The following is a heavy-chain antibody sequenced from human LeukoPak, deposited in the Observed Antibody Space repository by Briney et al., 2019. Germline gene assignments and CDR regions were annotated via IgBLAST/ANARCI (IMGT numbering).Heavy chain of an antibody. CDR3: ARVGVAVAVNFDY. J-gene: IGHJ4*02. CDR2: IYSGGST. CDR1: GFTVSSNY. D-gene: IGHD6-19*01. V-gene: IGHV3-66*01. Sequence: GSLRLSCAASGFTVSSNYMSWVRQAPGKGLEWVSVIYSGGSTYYADSVKGRFTISRDNSKNTLYLQMNSLRAEDTAVYYCARVGVAVAVNFDYWGQGTLVTVSS.